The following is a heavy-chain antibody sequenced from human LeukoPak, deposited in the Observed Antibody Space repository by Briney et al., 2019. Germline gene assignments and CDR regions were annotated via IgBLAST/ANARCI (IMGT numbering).Heavy chain of an antibody. Sequence: SETLSLTCAVYGGSFSGYYWSWIRQPPGKGLEWIGEIYHSGSTNYNPSLKSRVTISVDKSKNQFSLKLSSVTAADTAVYYCARDDTVIDYWGQGTLVTVSS. CDR2: IYHSGST. CDR3: ARDDTVIDY. D-gene: IGHD4-17*01. V-gene: IGHV4-34*01. CDR1: GGSFSGYY. J-gene: IGHJ4*02.